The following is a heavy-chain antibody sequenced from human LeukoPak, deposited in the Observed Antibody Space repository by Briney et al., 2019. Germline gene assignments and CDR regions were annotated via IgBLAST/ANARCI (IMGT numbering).Heavy chain of an antibody. Sequence: ASVKVSCKASGYTFTSYDINWVRQATGQGLEWMGWINPNSGGTSYAQKFQGRVTMTRDTSISTAYMDLSRLRSDDTAVYYCARHGRFYDAFDIWGQGTMVTVSS. CDR3: ARHGRFYDAFDI. J-gene: IGHJ3*02. CDR2: INPNSGGT. D-gene: IGHD3-3*01. CDR1: GYTFTSYD. V-gene: IGHV1-2*02.